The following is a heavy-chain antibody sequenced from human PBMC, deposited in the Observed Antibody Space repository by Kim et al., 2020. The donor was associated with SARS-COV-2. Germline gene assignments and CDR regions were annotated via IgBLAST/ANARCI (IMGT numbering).Heavy chain of an antibody. CDR2: ISGSGGST. Sequence: GGSLRLSCAASGFTFSSYAMSWVRQAPGKGLEWVSAISGSGGSTYYADSVKGRFTISRDNSKNTLYLQMNSLRAEDTAVYYCAKDRVVSYGDYGGWSPAAFDIWGQGTMVTVSS. CDR3: AKDRVVSYGDYGGWSPAAFDI. V-gene: IGHV3-23*01. J-gene: IGHJ3*02. CDR1: GFTFSSYA. D-gene: IGHD4-17*01.